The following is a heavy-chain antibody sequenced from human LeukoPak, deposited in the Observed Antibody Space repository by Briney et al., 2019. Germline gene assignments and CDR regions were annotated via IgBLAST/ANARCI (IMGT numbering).Heavy chain of an antibody. CDR3: ARVLHKRNYDSSDYYGY. CDR2: ISSGSSTT. J-gene: IGHJ4*02. CDR1: GFTFSSYE. Sequence: PGGSLRLSCAASGFTFSSYEMNWVRQAPGKGLEWVSYISSGSSTTYYADSVKGRFTISRDNAKNSLYPQMNSLRAEDTAVYYCARVLHKRNYDSSDYYGYWGQGTLVTVSS. V-gene: IGHV3-48*01. D-gene: IGHD3-22*01.